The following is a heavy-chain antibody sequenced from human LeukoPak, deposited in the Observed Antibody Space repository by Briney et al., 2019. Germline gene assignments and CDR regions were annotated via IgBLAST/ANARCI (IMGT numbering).Heavy chain of an antibody. J-gene: IGHJ4*02. V-gene: IGHV3-21*01. CDR2: ISSSSLYI. CDR3: ARVRYYDSSGYYYDY. Sequence: PGGSLRLSCAASGFTFNIYWMNWVRQAPGKGLEWVSSISSSSLYIYYADSVKGRFTVSRDNAKNSLYLQMNSLRAEDTAVYYCARVRYYDSSGYYYDYWGQGTLVTVSS. D-gene: IGHD3-22*01. CDR1: GFTFNIYW.